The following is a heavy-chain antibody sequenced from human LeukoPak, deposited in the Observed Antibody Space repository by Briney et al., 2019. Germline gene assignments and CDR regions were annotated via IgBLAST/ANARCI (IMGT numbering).Heavy chain of an antibody. V-gene: IGHV3-66*01. J-gene: IGHJ4*02. CDR2: IYSGGST. D-gene: IGHD3-22*01. Sequence: PGGSLRLSCAASGFTFSSYAMSWVRQAPGKGLEWVSVIYSGGSTYYADSVKGSFTISRDNSKNTLYLQMNSLRAEDTAVYYCASTNYDSSGYYYFDYWGQGTLVTVSS. CDR3: ASTNYDSSGYYYFDY. CDR1: GFTFSSYA.